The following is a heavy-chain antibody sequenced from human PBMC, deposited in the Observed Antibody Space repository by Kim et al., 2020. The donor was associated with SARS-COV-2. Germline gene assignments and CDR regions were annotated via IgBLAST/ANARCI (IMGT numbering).Heavy chain of an antibody. CDR1: GYTFTSYD. J-gene: IGHJ2*01. CDR2: MNPNSGNT. V-gene: IGHV1-8*01. Sequence: ASVKVSCKASGYTFTSYDINWVRQATGQGLEWMGWMNPNSGNTGYAQKFQGRVTMTRNTSISTAYMELSSLRSEDTAVYYCARGLGSVAGTYWYFDLWGRGTLVTVSS. D-gene: IGHD6-19*01. CDR3: ARGLGSVAGTYWYFDL.